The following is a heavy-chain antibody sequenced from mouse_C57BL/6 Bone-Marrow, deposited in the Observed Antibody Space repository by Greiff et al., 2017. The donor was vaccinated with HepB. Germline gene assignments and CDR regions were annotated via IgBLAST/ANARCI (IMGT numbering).Heavy chain of an antibody. Sequence: VKLVESGAELAKPGASVKLSCKASGYTFTSYWMRWVKQRPGQGLEWIGYINPSSGYTKYNQKFKDKATLTADKSSSTAYMQLSSLTYEDSAVYYCVYGWLHAMDYWGQGTSVTVSS. CDR1: GYTFTSYW. V-gene: IGHV1-7*01. D-gene: IGHD2-2*01. CDR3: VYGWLHAMDY. CDR2: INPSSGYT. J-gene: IGHJ4*01.